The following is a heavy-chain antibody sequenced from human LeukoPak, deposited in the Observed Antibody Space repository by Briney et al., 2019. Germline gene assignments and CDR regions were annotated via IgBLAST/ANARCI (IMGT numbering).Heavy chain of an antibody. CDR3: ARVTGYMTEDYFDY. D-gene: IGHD6-13*01. Sequence: SETLSLTCTVSGRSISSTSYYWGWIRQPPGKGLEWIGSIYYSGSTNYNPSLKSRVTISVATSKNQFSLRRSSVTAADTAVYYCARVTGYMTEDYFDYWGQGTLITVSS. J-gene: IGHJ4*02. CDR1: GRSISSTSYY. CDR2: IYYSGST. V-gene: IGHV4-39*07.